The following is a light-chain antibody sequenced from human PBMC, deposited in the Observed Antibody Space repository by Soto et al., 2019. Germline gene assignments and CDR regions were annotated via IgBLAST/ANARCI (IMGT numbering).Light chain of an antibody. Sequence: EVVLTQSPGTLSLSPGEGATLSCRASQSVVTSYLAWYQQKPGQAPRLLIYGAPSRATGIPDRFAGSGSGTDFTLTISRLGPEDLSVYFCQQYGSSPRMLGQGTKVDIK. V-gene: IGKV3-20*01. CDR3: QQYGSSPRM. J-gene: IGKJ1*01. CDR1: QSVVTSY. CDR2: GAP.